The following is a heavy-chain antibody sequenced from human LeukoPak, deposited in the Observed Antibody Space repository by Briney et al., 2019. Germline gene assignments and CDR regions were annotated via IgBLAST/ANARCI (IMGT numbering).Heavy chain of an antibody. CDR2: ISSSSSPI. Sequence: GGSLRLSCAASGFTFSTYNMNWVRQAPGKGLEWVSYISSSSSPIFYADSVKVRFTISRDNAKNSLYLQMNSLRDEDTAVYYCARGGTYCPDYWGQGTLVTVSS. J-gene: IGHJ4*02. V-gene: IGHV3-48*02. D-gene: IGHD1-26*01. CDR3: ARGGTYCPDY. CDR1: GFTFSTYN.